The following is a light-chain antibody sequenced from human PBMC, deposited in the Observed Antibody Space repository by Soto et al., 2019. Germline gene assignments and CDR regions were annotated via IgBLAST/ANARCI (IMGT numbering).Light chain of an antibody. V-gene: IGKV1-6*01. J-gene: IGKJ1*01. CDR3: LQDYSYIQS. CDR1: QGIRSD. Sequence: AIQMTQSPSSLSASVGDTVTITCRASQGIRSDLCWYQQKPGTAPKLLIYAASTLHNGVPSRFSGSRSGSDFTLTISSLLPEDFATYYCLQDYSYIQSFGQGTKVEVK. CDR2: AAS.